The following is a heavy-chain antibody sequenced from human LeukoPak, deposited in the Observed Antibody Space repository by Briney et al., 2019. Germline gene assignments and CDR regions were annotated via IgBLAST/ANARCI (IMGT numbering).Heavy chain of an antibody. J-gene: IGHJ6*02. CDR1: GFTFSSYS. Sequence: GGSLRLSCAASGFTFSSYSMNWVRQAPGKGLEWVSSISSSSSYIYYADSVKGRFTISRDNAKNSLYLQMNSLRAEDTAVYYCARDLPLVSSSISPHYGMDVWGQGTTVTASS. CDR3: ARDLPLVSSSISPHYGMDV. V-gene: IGHV3-21*01. CDR2: ISSSSSYI. D-gene: IGHD6-6*01.